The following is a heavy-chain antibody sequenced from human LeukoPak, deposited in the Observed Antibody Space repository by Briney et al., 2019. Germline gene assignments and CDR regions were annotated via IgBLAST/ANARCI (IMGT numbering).Heavy chain of an antibody. CDR2: IYYSGSS. J-gene: IGHJ4*02. CDR1: GGSISRHY. D-gene: IGHD3-22*01. Sequence: PSETLSLTCTVSGGSISRHYWSWIRQPPGKGLEWIGYIYYSGSSNYNPSLKSRVTISVDTSKNQFSLKLSSVTAADAAVYYCARAAYDSSGYYIDYWGQGTLVTVSS. V-gene: IGHV4-59*11. CDR3: ARAAYDSSGYYIDY.